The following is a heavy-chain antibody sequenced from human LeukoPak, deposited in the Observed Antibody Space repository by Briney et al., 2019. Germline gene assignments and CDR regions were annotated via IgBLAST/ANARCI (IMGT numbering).Heavy chain of an antibody. Sequence: ASVKVSCKASGYTFTSYDINWVRQATGQGLEWMGWMNPNSGNTGYAQKFQGRVTMTRNTSISTAYMELSSLRSDDTAVYYCARGGPHYYDSSGYYFDPWGQGTLVTVSS. CDR2: MNPNSGNT. CDR1: GYTFTSYD. V-gene: IGHV1-8*01. J-gene: IGHJ5*02. CDR3: ARGGPHYYDSSGYYFDP. D-gene: IGHD3-22*01.